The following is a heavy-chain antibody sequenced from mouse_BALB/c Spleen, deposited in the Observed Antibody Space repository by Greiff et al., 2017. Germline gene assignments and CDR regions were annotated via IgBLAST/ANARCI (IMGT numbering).Heavy chain of an antibody. CDR2: INPYNGAT. CDR1: GYSFTGYY. Sequence: EVKLMESGPELVKPGASVKISCKASGYSFTGYYMHWVKQSHVKSLEWIGRINPYNGATSYNQNFKDKASLTVDKSSSTAYMELHSLTSEDSAVYYCARDGSSPFDYWGQGTTLTVSS. D-gene: IGHD1-1*01. CDR3: ARDGSSPFDY. J-gene: IGHJ2*01. V-gene: IGHV1-31*01.